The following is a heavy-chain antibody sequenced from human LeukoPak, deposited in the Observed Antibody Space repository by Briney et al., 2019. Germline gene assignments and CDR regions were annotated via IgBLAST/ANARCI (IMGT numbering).Heavy chain of an antibody. J-gene: IGHJ6*02. CDR1: GGSISTYY. CDR2: VYRSGNT. Sequence: NPSETLSLTCSVSGGSISTYYWSCIRQPAGKGLEWIGRVYRSGNTNYNPSLKSRVTMSVDTSKDQISLRLRSVTAADTAVYYCARDDFEYSVHYGMDVWGQGTTVTVSS. CDR3: ARDDFEYSVHYGMDV. D-gene: IGHD3-9*01. V-gene: IGHV4-4*07.